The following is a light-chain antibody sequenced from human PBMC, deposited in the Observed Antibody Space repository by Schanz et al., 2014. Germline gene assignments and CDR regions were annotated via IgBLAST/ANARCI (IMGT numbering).Light chain of an antibody. V-gene: IGKV3-15*01. CDR1: QSVDSN. CDR3: QQRSNWPLT. J-gene: IGKJ4*01. Sequence: EIVMTQSPATLSVSPGERATLSCRASQSVDSNLAWYQQRPGQAPRLLIYGASTRATGIPARFSGSGSGTEFTLTISSLQSEDFAVYYCQQRSNWPLTFGGGTKVQIK. CDR2: GAS.